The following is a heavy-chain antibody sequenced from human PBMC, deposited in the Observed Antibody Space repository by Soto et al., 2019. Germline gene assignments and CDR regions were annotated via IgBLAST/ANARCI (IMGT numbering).Heavy chain of an antibody. CDR1: GYTFTGSY. J-gene: IGHJ3*02. Sequence: ASVKVSCKASGYTFTGSYMHWVRQAPGQGLEWMGWINPNSGGTNYAQKFQGWVTMTRDTSISTAYMELSRLRSDDTAVYYCARDGYSSSWLTRSDLDDAFDIWGQGTMVTVSS. CDR2: INPNSGGT. D-gene: IGHD6-13*01. CDR3: ARDGYSSSWLTRSDLDDAFDI. V-gene: IGHV1-2*04.